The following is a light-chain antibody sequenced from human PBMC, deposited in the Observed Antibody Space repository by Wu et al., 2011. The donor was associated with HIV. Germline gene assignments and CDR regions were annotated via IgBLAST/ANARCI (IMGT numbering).Light chain of an antibody. V-gene: IGKV3-20*01. Sequence: DTLLTQSPGTLSLSPGERATLSCRASQSVTSNYLAWYQQKPGQAPRLLIYATSNRATGIPDRISGSGSGTLFTLTISRLEPEDSAVYYCQQYGSSPRNTFGQGTRLEI. J-gene: IGKJ5*01. CDR1: QSVTSNY. CDR2: ATS. CDR3: QQYGSSPRNT.